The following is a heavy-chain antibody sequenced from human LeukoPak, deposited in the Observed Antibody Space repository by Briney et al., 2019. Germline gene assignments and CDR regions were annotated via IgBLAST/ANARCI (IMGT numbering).Heavy chain of an antibody. J-gene: IGHJ4*02. CDR1: GFSFSSYW. V-gene: IGHV3-7*01. CDR3: ARAGQEWFGELGFDS. D-gene: IGHD3-10*01. CDR2: IKQDGSEK. Sequence: GGSLRLSCAASGFSFSSYWMSWVRQAPGKGLEWVANIKQDGSEKYYVASVKGRFTISRDNAKNLLYLQMNSLRAEDTAMYYCARAGQEWFGELGFDSWGQGTLVTVSS.